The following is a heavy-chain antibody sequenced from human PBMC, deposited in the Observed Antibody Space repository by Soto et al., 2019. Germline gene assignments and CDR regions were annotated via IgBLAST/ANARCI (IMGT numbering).Heavy chain of an antibody. V-gene: IGHV1-3*01. CDR3: ARGIYYYDRSALAPYENFDI. CDR2: INAGNGNT. J-gene: IGHJ3*02. Sequence: QVQLVQSGAEVKKPGASVKVSCKASGYTFTSYAMHWVRQAPGQRLEWMGWINAGNGNTKYSQKLQGRVTFNSDRSASTAYMELSSLRSEDKAVYYCARGIYYYDRSALAPYENFDIWGKGTMVTVSS. D-gene: IGHD3-22*01. CDR1: GYTFTSYA.